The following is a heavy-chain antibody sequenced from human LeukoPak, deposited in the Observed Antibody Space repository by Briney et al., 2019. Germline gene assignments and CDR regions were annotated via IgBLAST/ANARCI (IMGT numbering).Heavy chain of an antibody. CDR3: ARGGSGSYYDY. V-gene: IGHV1-18*01. Sequence: ASVKVSCKASGYTFTSHGITWVRQAPGQGFEWMGWISAYNGDTKYPETSQVRVTLTTDTSMNTVYMELRNLKSDDTAVYYCARGGSGSYYDYWGQGTLITVSS. D-gene: IGHD3-10*01. J-gene: IGHJ4*02. CDR1: GYTFTSHG. CDR2: ISAYNGDT.